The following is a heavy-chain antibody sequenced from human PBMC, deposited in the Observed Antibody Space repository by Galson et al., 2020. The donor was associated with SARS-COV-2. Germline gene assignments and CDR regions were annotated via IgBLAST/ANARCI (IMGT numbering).Heavy chain of an antibody. Sequence: SETLSITCAVSGGSISSGSYYWSWIRQPAGKGLEWIGRVFTSGSTNYNPSLKSRVTVSLDTSKNQFSLKLTSVTAADTAMYYCARDTKWESGASEIWGQGTMVTVSS. D-gene: IGHD1-26*01. V-gene: IGHV4-61*02. CDR1: GGSISSGSYY. CDR3: ARDTKWESGASEI. CDR2: VFTSGST. J-gene: IGHJ3*02.